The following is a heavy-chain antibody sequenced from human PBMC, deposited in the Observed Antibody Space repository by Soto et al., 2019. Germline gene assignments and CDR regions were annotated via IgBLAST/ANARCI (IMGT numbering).Heavy chain of an antibody. CDR1: GGSISSSSYY. D-gene: IGHD6-13*01. CDR2: IYYSGST. Sequence: QLQLQESGPGLVKPSETLSLTCTVSGGSISSSSYYWGWIRQPPGKGLEWIGSIYYSGSTYYNPSLKSRVPISVDTSKNQFSLKLSSVTAADTAVYYCARQAIAAAGPKRAYGMDVWGQGTTVTVSS. V-gene: IGHV4-39*01. CDR3: ARQAIAAAGPKRAYGMDV. J-gene: IGHJ6*02.